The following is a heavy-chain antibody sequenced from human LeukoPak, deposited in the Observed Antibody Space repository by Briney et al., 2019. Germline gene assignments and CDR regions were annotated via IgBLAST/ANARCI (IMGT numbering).Heavy chain of an antibody. CDR2: ISWNSGSI. J-gene: IGHJ4*02. V-gene: IGHV3-9*03. CDR1: GFTFDDYA. D-gene: IGHD6-6*01. CDR3: AKGRFSSSVPLADY. Sequence: GRSLRLSCAASGFTFDDYAVHWVRQAPGKGLEWVSGISWNSGSIGYADSVKGRFTISRDNAKNSLYLQMNSLRAEDMALYYCAKGRFSSSVPLADYWGQGTLVTVSS.